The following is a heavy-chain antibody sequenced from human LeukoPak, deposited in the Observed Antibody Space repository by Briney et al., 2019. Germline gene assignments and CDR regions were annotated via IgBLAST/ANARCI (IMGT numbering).Heavy chain of an antibody. J-gene: IGHJ4*02. CDR2: INPNSGGT. CDR3: ARDPPIVATTFDY. V-gene: IGHV1-2*02. D-gene: IGHD5-12*01. Sequence: GASVKVSCKASGYTFTGYSMHWVRQAPGQGLEWMGWINPNSGGTNYAQKFQGRVTMTRDTSISTAYMELNRLRSDDTAVYYCARDPPIVATTFDYWGQGTLVTVSS. CDR1: GYTFTGYS.